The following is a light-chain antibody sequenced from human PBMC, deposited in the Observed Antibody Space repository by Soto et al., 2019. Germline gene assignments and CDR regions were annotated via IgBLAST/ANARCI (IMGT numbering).Light chain of an antibody. J-gene: IGKJ1*01. V-gene: IGKV3-20*01. CDR3: HQYASSPQT. CDR2: FAS. Sequence: EIVVTQSPDTLSFSPVERATLSFRASQSIASYSLAWYQQKPGQAPRLLIYFASNRATGIPDRFSGSGSGTDFTLTISRLEPEDFAVYFCHQYASSPQTFGQGTKVDIK. CDR1: QSIASYS.